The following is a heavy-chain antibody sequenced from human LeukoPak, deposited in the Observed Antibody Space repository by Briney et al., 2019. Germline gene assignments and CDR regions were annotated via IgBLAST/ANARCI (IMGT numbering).Heavy chain of an antibody. J-gene: IGHJ3*02. CDR1: GFTFSSYA. CDR3: ATLVIVGASADAFDI. Sequence: GGSLRLSCAASGFTFSSYAMHWVRQAPGKGLEWVAVISYDGSNKYYADSVKGRFTISRDNSKNTLYLQMNSLRAEDTAVYYCATLVIVGASADAFDIWGQGTMVTVSS. V-gene: IGHV3-30-3*01. CDR2: ISYDGSNK. D-gene: IGHD1-26*01.